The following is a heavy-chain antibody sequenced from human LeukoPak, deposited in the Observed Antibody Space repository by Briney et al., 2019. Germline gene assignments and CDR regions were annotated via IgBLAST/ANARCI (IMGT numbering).Heavy chain of an antibody. CDR2: INGSGGST. V-gene: IGHV3-23*01. Sequence: PGGSLRLSCAASGLTFSSYAMSWVRQAPGKGLEWVSAINGSGGSTYYADSVKGRFTISRDNTKNTLYLQINRLRAEDTAVYSRANGPRGVVVSPNFEYRGQGTLVTVSS. D-gene: IGHD3-22*01. CDR3: ANGPRGVVVSPNFEY. CDR1: GLTFSSYA. J-gene: IGHJ4*02.